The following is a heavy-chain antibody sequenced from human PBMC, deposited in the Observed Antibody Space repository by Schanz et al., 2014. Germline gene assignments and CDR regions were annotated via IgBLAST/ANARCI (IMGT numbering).Heavy chain of an antibody. Sequence: QVQLIQSGAEVKKPGASVKVSCTASGYTFTSYDINWVRQAPGQGLEWLGWMNPNSGNPGFAQKLQGRVTMTTDTSTSTSYMELSSLRSEDTAVYYCAREVGLYDRVWFDPWGQGTLVTVSS. D-gene: IGHD3-22*01. V-gene: IGHV1-8*01. CDR3: AREVGLYDRVWFDP. J-gene: IGHJ5*02. CDR1: GYTFTSYD. CDR2: MNPNSGNP.